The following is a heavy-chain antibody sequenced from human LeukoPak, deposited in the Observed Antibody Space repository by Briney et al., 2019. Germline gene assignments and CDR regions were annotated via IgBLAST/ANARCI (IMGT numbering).Heavy chain of an antibody. Sequence: GASVKVSCKASGGTFSSYAISWVRQAPGQGLEWMGRIIPILGIANYAQKFQGRVTITADKSTSTAYMELSSLRSEDTAVYYCARHLSVHSPSDYWGQGTLVTVSS. CDR3: ARHLSVHSPSDY. CDR2: IIPILGIA. D-gene: IGHD1-1*01. V-gene: IGHV1-69*04. J-gene: IGHJ4*02. CDR1: GGTFSSYA.